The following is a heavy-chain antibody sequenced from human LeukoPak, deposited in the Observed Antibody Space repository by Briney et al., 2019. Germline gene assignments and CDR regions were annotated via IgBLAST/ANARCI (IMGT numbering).Heavy chain of an antibody. D-gene: IGHD3/OR15-3a*01. CDR3: AKDLWTSSSGYYYYMDV. J-gene: IGHJ6*03. CDR2: ITGRGSNT. V-gene: IGHV3-23*01. Sequence: GGSLRLSCAASGFTFSHYAMSWVRQAPGQGPEWVSTITGRGSNTYYADSVKGRFTISRDNSKDTLYLQMNSLRAGDTAMYYCAKDLWTSSSGYYYYMDVWGKGTTVTVSS. CDR1: GFTFSHYA.